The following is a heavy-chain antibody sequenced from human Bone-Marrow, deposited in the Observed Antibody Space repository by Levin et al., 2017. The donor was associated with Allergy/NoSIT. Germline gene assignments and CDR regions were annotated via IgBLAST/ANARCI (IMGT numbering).Heavy chain of an antibody. Sequence: GSLRLSCAVSGGSVSSISYYWGWIRQPPGKGLEWIGTGYYSGSTYHKTSLKSRVTISVDTQKNQFSLKLSSVTAADTAMYYCVRHGLSSGWYHFDYWGQGILVTVSS. CDR3: VRHGLSSGWYHFDY. V-gene: IGHV4-39*01. CDR1: GGSVSSISYY. J-gene: IGHJ4*02. CDR2: GYYSGST. D-gene: IGHD6-13*01.